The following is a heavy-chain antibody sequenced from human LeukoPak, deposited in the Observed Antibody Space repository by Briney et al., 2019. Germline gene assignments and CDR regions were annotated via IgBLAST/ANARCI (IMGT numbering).Heavy chain of an antibody. J-gene: IGHJ4*02. D-gene: IGHD2-15*01. CDR3: VRQRRYCSGDSCYQRTFDY. CDR2: IKQDGSEK. V-gene: IGHV3-7*01. Sequence: PGGSLRLSCAASGFTFSNYWMSWVRQAPGKGLEWVANIKQDGSEKSYVSSVTGRFTISRDNAKNSLYMQMNSLRAEDTAVYYCVRQRRYCSGDSCYQRTFDYWGQGTLVTVPS. CDR1: GFTFSNYW.